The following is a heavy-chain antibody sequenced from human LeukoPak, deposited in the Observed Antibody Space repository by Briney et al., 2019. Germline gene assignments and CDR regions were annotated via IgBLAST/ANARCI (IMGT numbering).Heavy chain of an antibody. J-gene: IGHJ4*02. CDR2: IYYSGST. Sequence: GSLRLSCAASAFSFSDYNMNWVRQAPGKGLEWIGYIYYSGSTNYNPSLKSRVTISVDTSKNQFSLKLSSVTAADTAVYYCARVTGYDWESSYDYWGQGTLVTVSS. V-gene: IGHV4-59*01. CDR1: AFSFSDYN. CDR3: ARVTGYDWESSYDY. D-gene: IGHD5-12*01.